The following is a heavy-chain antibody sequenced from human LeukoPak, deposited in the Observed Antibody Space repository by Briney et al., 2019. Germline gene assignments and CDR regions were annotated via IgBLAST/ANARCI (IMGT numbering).Heavy chain of an antibody. D-gene: IGHD1-7*01. CDR1: GFTFSSYS. V-gene: IGHV3-48*04. CDR2: IISSSSTI. CDR3: AGNGITGTTSHYYYYYMDV. Sequence: GGSLRLSCAASGFTFSSYSMNWGRQAPGEGVEWGSYIISSSSTIYYAGSVKGRFTISRDNAKNSLYLQMNSLRAEDTAVYYWAGNGITGTTSHYYYYYMDVWGKGTTVTVSS. J-gene: IGHJ6*03.